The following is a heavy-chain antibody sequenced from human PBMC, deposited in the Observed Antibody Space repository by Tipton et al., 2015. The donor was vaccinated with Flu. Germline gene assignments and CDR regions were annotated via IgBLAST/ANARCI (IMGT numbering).Heavy chain of an antibody. CDR2: ISAYNGNT. J-gene: IGHJ6*03. D-gene: IGHD3-10*01. CDR1: GGTFSSYA. V-gene: IGHV1-18*01. Sequence: QVQLVQSGAEVKKPGSSVKVSCKASGGTFSSYAISWVRQAPGQGLEWMGWISAYNGNTNYAQKLQGRVTMTTDTSTSTAYMELRSLRSDDTAVYYCARLYGSGLRYYYMDVWGKGTTVTVSS. CDR3: ARLYGSGLRYYYMDV.